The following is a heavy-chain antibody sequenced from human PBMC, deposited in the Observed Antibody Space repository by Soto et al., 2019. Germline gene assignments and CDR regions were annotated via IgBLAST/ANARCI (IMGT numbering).Heavy chain of an antibody. D-gene: IGHD3-16*02. CDR1: GFTFSSYA. CDR2: ISGSGGST. V-gene: IGHV3-23*01. CDR3: AKFPVDRTRGFDY. J-gene: IGHJ4*02. Sequence: PGGSLRLSCVASGFTFSSYAMSWVRQAPGRGLEWVSEISGSGGSTDYADSVKGRFTISRDNSKNTLYLQMNSLRAEDTAVYYCAKFPVDRTRGFDYWGQGTLVIVSS.